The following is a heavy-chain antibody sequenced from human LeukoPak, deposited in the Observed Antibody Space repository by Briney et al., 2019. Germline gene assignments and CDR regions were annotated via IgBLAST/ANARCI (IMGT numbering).Heavy chain of an antibody. V-gene: IGHV3-53*04. CDR3: ARTSYYYDMDV. Sequence: GESLRLSCAASGSSITYNYMTWVRQAPGEGLEWVSLIDHAGTTYYADSLKGRFTISRHTPNNTLFLQMKSLRPEDTAVYYCARTSYYYDMDVWGQGTTVIASS. CDR2: IDHAGTT. CDR1: GSSITYNY. J-gene: IGHJ6*02.